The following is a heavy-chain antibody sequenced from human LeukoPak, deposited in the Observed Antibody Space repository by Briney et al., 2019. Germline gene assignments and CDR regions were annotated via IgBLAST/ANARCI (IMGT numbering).Heavy chain of an antibody. V-gene: IGHV3-30*18. D-gene: IGHD2-2*01. J-gene: IGHJ4*02. CDR2: ISFDGSNK. CDR3: AKDQFCSSTSCSSSDDY. CDR1: GFTFSSYG. Sequence: GSLRLSCAASGFTFSSYGMHWVRQAPGKGLEWVAVISFDGSNKYYVDSVKGRFTISRDNSKNTLYLQMNRLRAEDTAVYYCAKDQFCSSTSCSSSDDYWGQGTLVTVSS.